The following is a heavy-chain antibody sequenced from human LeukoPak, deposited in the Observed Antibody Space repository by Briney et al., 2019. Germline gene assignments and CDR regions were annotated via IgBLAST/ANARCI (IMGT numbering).Heavy chain of an antibody. J-gene: IGHJ4*02. D-gene: IGHD5-12*01. CDR3: ARESRYSGYGIDY. CDR2: IYYSGST. V-gene: IGHV4-38-2*02. Sequence: LRLSCAASGFTFSDYYMSWIRQPPGKGLEWIGSIYYSGSTYYNPSLKSRVTISVDTSKNQFSLKLSSVTAADTAVYYCARESRYSGYGIDYWGQGTLVTVSS. CDR1: GFTFSDYY.